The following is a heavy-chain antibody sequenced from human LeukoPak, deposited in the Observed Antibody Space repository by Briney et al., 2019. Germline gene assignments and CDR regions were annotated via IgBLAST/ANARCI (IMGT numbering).Heavy chain of an antibody. CDR1: GFTFSSYE. Sequence: PGGSLRLSCAASGFTFSSYEMNWVRQAPGKGLEWVSYISSSGSTIYYADSVKGRFTISRDNAKNSLYLQMNSLRAEDTAVYYCASSLETARGDNWFDPWGQGTLVTVSS. D-gene: IGHD1-1*01. CDR2: ISSSGSTI. J-gene: IGHJ5*02. V-gene: IGHV3-48*03. CDR3: ASSLETARGDNWFDP.